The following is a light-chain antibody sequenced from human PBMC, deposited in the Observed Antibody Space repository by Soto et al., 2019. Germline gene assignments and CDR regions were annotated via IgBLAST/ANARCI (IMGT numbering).Light chain of an antibody. CDR2: KAC. Sequence: RVTITCRASESISNFLAWYQQKPGKAPNLLIYKACSLESGVPSRFTGSGSGTDFTLTINRVATEDFAVYFCQLYAGSPRTFGQGTKV. J-gene: IGKJ1*01. CDR3: QLYAGSPRT. V-gene: IGKV1-5*03. CDR1: ESISNF.